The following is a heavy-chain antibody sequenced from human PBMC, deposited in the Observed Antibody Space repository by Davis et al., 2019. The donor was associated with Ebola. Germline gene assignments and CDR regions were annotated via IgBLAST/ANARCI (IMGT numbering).Heavy chain of an antibody. D-gene: IGHD1-14*01. V-gene: IGHV4-59*08. CDR3: ATGGTRWFDP. Sequence: SETLSLTCTVSGGFTSPYYWSWIRQPPGKGLEWIGHIHYSGSTNYNPSLKSRVTISVDTSKNQFSLKLSSVTAAGTAVYYCATGGTRWFDPWGQGTLVTVSS. J-gene: IGHJ5*02. CDR1: GGFTSPYY. CDR2: IHYSGST.